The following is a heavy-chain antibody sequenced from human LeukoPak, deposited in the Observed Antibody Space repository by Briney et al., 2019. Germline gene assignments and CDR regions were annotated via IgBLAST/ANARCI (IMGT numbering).Heavy chain of an antibody. D-gene: IGHD6-13*01. Sequence: GESLRLSCAVSGFTCSSYWMNWVRQAPGKGLEWVASIRQDGGEKSYVDSVKGRFTISRDNTIDSVYLQMSSLRAEDTAVYYCARDGTAAGLYFDLWGHGTLVTVSS. CDR3: ARDGTAAGLYFDL. CDR2: IRQDGGEK. J-gene: IGHJ4*01. V-gene: IGHV3-7*01. CDR1: GFTCSSYW.